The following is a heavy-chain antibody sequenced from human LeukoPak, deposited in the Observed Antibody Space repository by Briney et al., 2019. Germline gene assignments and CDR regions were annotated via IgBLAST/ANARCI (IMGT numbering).Heavy chain of an antibody. CDR3: AGSVVAATQIGFDY. Sequence: GRSLRLSCAASGFTLSSYAMHWVRQAPGKGLEWVAVISYDGSNKYYADSVKGRFTISRDNSKNTLYLQMNSLRAEDTAVYYCAGSVVAATQIGFDYWGQGTLVTVSS. D-gene: IGHD2-15*01. J-gene: IGHJ4*02. CDR1: GFTLSSYA. V-gene: IGHV3-30-3*01. CDR2: ISYDGSNK.